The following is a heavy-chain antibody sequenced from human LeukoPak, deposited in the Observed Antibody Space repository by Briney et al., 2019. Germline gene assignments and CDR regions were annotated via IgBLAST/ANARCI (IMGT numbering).Heavy chain of an antibody. V-gene: IGHV3-13*01. CDR3: ARGPPRGKYYYMDV. Sequence: PGGSLRLSCAASGFTFSSFDMHWVRHPTGQGLEWVSTIGTASHTYYPGSVEGRFTLSRDNAKNSLYLQMNSLTAGDTAVYYCARGPPRGKYYYMDVWGKGTTVTVSS. CDR1: GFTFSSFD. D-gene: IGHD1-1*01. J-gene: IGHJ6*03. CDR2: IGTASHT.